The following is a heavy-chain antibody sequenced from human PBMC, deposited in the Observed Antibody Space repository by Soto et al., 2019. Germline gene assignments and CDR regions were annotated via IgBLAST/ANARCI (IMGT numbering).Heavy chain of an antibody. J-gene: IGHJ6*02. V-gene: IGHV6-1*01. CDR2: TYYRSKWYN. Sequence: QSQTLSLTCAISGDSVSSNSAAWNWIRQSPSRGLEWLGRTYYRSKWYNDYAVSVKSRITINPDTSKNQFSLQLNSVTPEDTAVYYCARDMDSVAENRYYYYYGMDVWGQGTTVTVSS. CDR3: ARDMDSVAENRYYYYYGMDV. CDR1: GDSVSSNSAA. D-gene: IGHD6-19*01.